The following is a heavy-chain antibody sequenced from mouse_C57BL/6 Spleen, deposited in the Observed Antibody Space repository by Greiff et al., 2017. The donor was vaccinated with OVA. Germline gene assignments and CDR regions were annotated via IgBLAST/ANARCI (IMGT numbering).Heavy chain of an antibody. J-gene: IGHJ4*01. CDR3: AKGLPHYYAMDY. Sequence: VQLQESGPGLVQPSPSLSITCTASGFSLTSYCVHWVRQSPGEGLEWLGVIWRGGSTDYNAAFMSRLSITKDNSKSQVFFKMNSRQADDTAIYYCAKGLPHYYAMDYWGQGTSVTVSS. CDR2: IWRGGST. CDR1: GFSLTSYC. D-gene: IGHD3-1*01. V-gene: IGHV2-5*01.